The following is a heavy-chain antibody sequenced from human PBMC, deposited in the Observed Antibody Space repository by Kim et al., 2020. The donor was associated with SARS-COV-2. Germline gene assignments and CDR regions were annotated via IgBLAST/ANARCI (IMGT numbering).Heavy chain of an antibody. Sequence: GGSLRLSCAASGFTFSRHWMSWVRQAPGKGLEWVANIKEDGSDKYHVDSVRGRFTISRDNAKNLLYLQMNSLGAEDTAVYYCARYGYGTLYFDYWGQGTLVTVSS. V-gene: IGHV3-7*01. CDR2: IKEDGSDK. CDR1: GFTFSRHW. D-gene: IGHD6-13*01. CDR3: ARYGYGTLYFDY. J-gene: IGHJ4*02.